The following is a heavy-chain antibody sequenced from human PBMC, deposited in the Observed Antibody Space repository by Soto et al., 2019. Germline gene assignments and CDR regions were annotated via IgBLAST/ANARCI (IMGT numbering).Heavy chain of an antibody. J-gene: IGHJ6*02. CDR1: GYTFTRSF. CDR3: ARQNYFSGMDV. CDR2: ISAYSGHT. Sequence: ASVKVSCKASGYTFTRSFITWVRQAPGQGLEWMGWISAYSGHTNYAQMYQGRVTMTTDTSTASVYMEMRSLGSDDTAVYYCARQNYFSGMDVWGQGTTVTVSS. V-gene: IGHV1-18*01.